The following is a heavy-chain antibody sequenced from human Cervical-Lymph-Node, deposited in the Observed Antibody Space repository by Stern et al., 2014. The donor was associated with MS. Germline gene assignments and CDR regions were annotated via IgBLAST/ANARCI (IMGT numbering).Heavy chain of an antibody. CDR1: GYTFTSYA. D-gene: IGHD3-10*01. CDR2: VNAGNGNT. CDR3: ARALWFGESPTDY. V-gene: IGHV1-3*01. Sequence: DQLVESGAEVKKPGASVKVSCKASGYTFTSYAMHWVRQAPGQRLEWMGWVNAGNGNTKYSQKFQGRVTITRDTSASTAYMELSSLRSEDTAVYYCARALWFGESPTDYWGQGTLVTVSS. J-gene: IGHJ4*02.